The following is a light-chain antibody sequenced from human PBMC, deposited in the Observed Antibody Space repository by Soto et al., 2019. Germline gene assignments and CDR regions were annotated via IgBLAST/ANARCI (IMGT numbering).Light chain of an antibody. V-gene: IGKV1-39*01. Sequence: DIWVTQSPSSLSASVGDRVTITCRTSQNIRKYLNWYQQRPGKAPKLLLYAASTLQSGVPSRFSGSGSGTDFTLNINSLQPEDFGTYYCQQSYSAPPAFGRGTKVEV. CDR2: AAS. J-gene: IGKJ1*01. CDR1: QNIRKY. CDR3: QQSYSAPPA.